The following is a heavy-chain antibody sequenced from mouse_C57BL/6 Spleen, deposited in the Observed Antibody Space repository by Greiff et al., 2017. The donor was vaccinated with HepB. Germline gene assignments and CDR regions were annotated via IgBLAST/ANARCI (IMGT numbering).Heavy chain of an antibody. V-gene: IGHV14-4*01. J-gene: IGHJ3*01. CDR2: IDPENGDT. Sequence: EVQLQQSGAELVRPGASVKLSCTASGFNIKDDYMHWVKQRPEQGLEWIGWIDPENGDTEYASKFQGKATITADTSSNTAYLQLSSLTSEDTAVYYCTRLSWFAYWGQGTLVTVAA. D-gene: IGHD1-1*02. CDR3: TRLSWFAY. CDR1: GFNIKDDY.